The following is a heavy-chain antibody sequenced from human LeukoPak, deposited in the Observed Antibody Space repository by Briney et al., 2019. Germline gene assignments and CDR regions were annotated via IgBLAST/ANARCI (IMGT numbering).Heavy chain of an antibody. D-gene: IGHD6-19*01. CDR2: INPNSGGT. Sequence: GASVKVSCKASGYTFTGYYMHWVRQAPGQGLEWMGWINPNSGGTNYAQKFQGRVTMTRDTSISTAYMELSRLRSDDMAVYYCASEIAVAGTSLDYWGQGTLVTVSS. J-gene: IGHJ4*02. CDR1: GYTFTGYY. V-gene: IGHV1-2*02. CDR3: ASEIAVAGTSLDY.